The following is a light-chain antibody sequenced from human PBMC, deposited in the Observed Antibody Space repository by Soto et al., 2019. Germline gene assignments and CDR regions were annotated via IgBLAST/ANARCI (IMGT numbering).Light chain of an antibody. CDR1: QGISSW. CDR2: AVS. Sequence: DIQLTQSPSSLAASVGDIVTLTSRASQGISSWLSWYQQKPEKAHTSLIYAVSARATGIPARFSGSGSGTDFTLTTRRLEPEDSAIYDCQQRTIWPPVTFGQGTQRAI. CDR3: QQRTIWPPVT. J-gene: IGKJ5*01. V-gene: IGKV1D-16*01.